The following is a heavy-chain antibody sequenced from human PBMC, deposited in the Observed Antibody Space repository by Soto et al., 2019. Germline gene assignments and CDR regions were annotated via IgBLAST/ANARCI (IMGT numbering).Heavy chain of an antibody. CDR3: AKGSPSFYGPTDP. CDR1: GFIFSSYA. D-gene: IGHD3-10*01. CDR2: ISVSGGTT. V-gene: IGHV3-23*01. J-gene: IGHJ5*02. Sequence: GGSLRLSCAASGFIFSSYAMTWVRRAPGKGLEWISTISVSGGTTFYADSVKGRFTISRDNSKNTLYLQMNSLRAEDTALYYCAKGSPSFYGPTDPWGQGTLVTVSS.